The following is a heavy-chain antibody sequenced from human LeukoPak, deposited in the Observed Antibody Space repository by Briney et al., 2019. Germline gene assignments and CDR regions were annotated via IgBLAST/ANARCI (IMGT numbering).Heavy chain of an antibody. CDR3: ARSFSARMFFDY. CDR2: IYSSGST. CDR1: GGSISSYY. Sequence: SETLSLTCTVSGGSISSYYWSWIRQPPGKGLEWIGYIYSSGSTNHNPSLKSRVIISLDTSKSQFSLKLSSVTAADTAVYYCARSFSARMFFDYWGQGSLVTVSS. V-gene: IGHV4-59*01. J-gene: IGHJ4*02. D-gene: IGHD2/OR15-2a*01.